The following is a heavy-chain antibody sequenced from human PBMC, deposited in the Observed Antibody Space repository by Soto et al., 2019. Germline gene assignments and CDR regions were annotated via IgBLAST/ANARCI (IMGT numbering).Heavy chain of an antibody. CDR1: GFSFSKYG. D-gene: IGHD5-12*01. J-gene: IGHJ4*02. CDR3: ANELRATGGYYFDG. Sequence: QVQLVESGGGVVQPGRSLRLSCAASGFSFSKYGMHWVRQAPGKGLEWVAEMSDDGSKKYYGDSVKGRFTISRDNYKNTLYMLSDSPTPEATAMYYCANELRATGGYYFDGWGKGTMVIVSS. CDR2: MSDDGSKK. V-gene: IGHV3-30*18.